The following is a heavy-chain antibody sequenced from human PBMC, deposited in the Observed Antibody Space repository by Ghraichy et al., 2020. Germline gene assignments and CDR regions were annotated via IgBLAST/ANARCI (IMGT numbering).Heavy chain of an antibody. D-gene: IGHD4-17*01. V-gene: IGHV3-21*01. J-gene: IGHJ4*02. CDR3: ARDPINSDMYEFDYDFDL. CDR1: GFTFSSYG. CDR2: IPSRANYI. Sequence: GGSLRLSCVASGFTFSSYGLTWVRQAPGKGLEWLSCIPSRANYIYYADSVRGRFNSSRDNARESLFLHMTNLRVEDTAVYFCARDPINSDMYEFDYDFDLWGRGAMVTVSS.